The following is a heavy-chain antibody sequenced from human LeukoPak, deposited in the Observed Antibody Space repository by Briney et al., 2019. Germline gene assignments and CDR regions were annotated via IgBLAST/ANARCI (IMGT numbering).Heavy chain of an antibody. D-gene: IGHD3-22*01. CDR2: IYTSGST. CDR1: GGSISSYY. J-gene: IGHJ4*02. V-gene: IGHV4-4*07. Sequence: SETLSLTCTVSGGSISSYYWSWIRQPAGKGLEWIGRIYTSGSTNYNPSLKSRVTMSVDTSKNQFPLKLSSVTAADTAVYYCARDARRGGYWDSADYWGQGTLVTVSS. CDR3: ARDARRGGYWDSADY.